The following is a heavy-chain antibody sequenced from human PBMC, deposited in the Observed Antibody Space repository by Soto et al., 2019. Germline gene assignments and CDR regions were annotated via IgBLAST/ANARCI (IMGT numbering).Heavy chain of an antibody. CDR3: AKIVGATKKD. D-gene: IGHD1-26*01. CDR1: GFTFDDYA. CDR2: ISGSGGST. V-gene: IGHV3-23*01. Sequence: GGSLRLSCAASGFTFDDYAMHWVRQAPGKGLEWVSAISGSGGSTYYADSVKGRFTISRDNSKNTLYLQMNSLRAEDTAVYYCAKIVGATKKDWGQGTLVTVSS. J-gene: IGHJ4*02.